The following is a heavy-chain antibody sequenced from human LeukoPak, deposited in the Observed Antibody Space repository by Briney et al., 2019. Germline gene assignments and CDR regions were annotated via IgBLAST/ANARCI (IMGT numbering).Heavy chain of an antibody. V-gene: IGHV4-38-2*02. CDR1: GYSISIGYY. Sequence: SETLSLTCSVSGYSISIGYYWGWIRQPPGKGLEWIGSIYHSGITYYNPSLKSRVTISVDTSKNQSSLNLSSVTAADTAVYYCARRDPLTGFDYWGQGTLVTVSS. D-gene: IGHD3-9*01. CDR3: ARRDPLTGFDY. CDR2: IYHSGIT. J-gene: IGHJ4*02.